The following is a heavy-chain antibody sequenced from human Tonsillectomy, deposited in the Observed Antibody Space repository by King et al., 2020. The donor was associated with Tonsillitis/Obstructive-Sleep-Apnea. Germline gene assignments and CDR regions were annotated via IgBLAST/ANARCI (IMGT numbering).Heavy chain of an antibody. CDR3: ARQSGGRSASLVGYAYYYYDMDV. Sequence: QLQESGPGLVKPSETLSLTCTVSGGSISSNSYYWGWIRQPPGKGLEWIGSIYYTGSTFYNPSLKSRVTISVDTSKNQFSLKLSSVTAADTAVYYCARQSGGRSASLVGYAYYYYDMDVWGKGTTVTVSS. D-gene: IGHD2-8*02. CDR1: GGSISSNSYY. J-gene: IGHJ6*03. CDR2: IYYTGST. V-gene: IGHV4-39*01.